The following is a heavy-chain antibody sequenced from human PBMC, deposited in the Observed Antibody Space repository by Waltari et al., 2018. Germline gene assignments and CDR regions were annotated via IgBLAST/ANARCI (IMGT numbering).Heavy chain of an antibody. Sequence: QVQLQESGPGLVKPSETLSLTCTVSGGSISSYYWSWIRQPAGKGLEWIGRIYTSGSTNYHPSLKSRVTMSVDTSKNQFSLKLSSVTAADTAVYYCARIAADSPSYYYYGMDVWGQGTTVTVSS. CDR1: GGSISSYY. J-gene: IGHJ6*02. D-gene: IGHD6-13*01. V-gene: IGHV4-4*07. CDR3: ARIAADSPSYYYYGMDV. CDR2: IYTSGST.